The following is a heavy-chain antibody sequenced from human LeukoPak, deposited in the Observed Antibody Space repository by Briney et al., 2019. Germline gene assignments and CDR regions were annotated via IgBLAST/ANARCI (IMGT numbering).Heavy chain of an antibody. D-gene: IGHD2-2*01. CDR3: AGISGYCSSTSCYGY. CDR2: INPSGGST. CDR1: GYTFTSYY. J-gene: IGHJ4*02. V-gene: IGHV1-46*01. Sequence: GASVTVSCKASGYTFTSYYMHWVRQAPGQGLEWMGIINPSGGSTSYAQKFQGRVTMTRDTSTSTVYMELSRLRSDDTAVYYCAGISGYCSSTSCYGYWGQGTLVTVSS.